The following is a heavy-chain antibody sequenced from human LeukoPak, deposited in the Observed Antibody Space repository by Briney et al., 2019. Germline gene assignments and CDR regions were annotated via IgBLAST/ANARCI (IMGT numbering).Heavy chain of an antibody. CDR2: VYSSGSA. Sequence: PSETLSLTCTVSTGSISSGSYYWSWIRQPAGKGLEWIGHVYSSGSANYNPSLKSRVTISVDTSKNQFSLKLSSVTAADTAVYYCARDSKGDYGAFDIWGQGTMVTVSS. CDR3: ARDSKGDYGAFDI. CDR1: TGSISSGSYY. D-gene: IGHD4-17*01. V-gene: IGHV4-61*10. J-gene: IGHJ3*02.